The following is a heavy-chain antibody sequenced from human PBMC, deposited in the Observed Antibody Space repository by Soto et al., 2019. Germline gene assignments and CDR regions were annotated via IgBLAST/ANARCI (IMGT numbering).Heavy chain of an antibody. CDR1: GFTFSSYA. V-gene: IGHV3-30-3*01. Sequence: PGGSLRLSCAASGFTFSSYAMHWVRQAPGKGLEWVAVISYDGSNKYYADSVKGRFTISRDNSKNTLYPQMNSLRAEDTAVYYCARGDVLRYFDWSNDNWFDPWGQGTLVTVSS. D-gene: IGHD3-9*01. J-gene: IGHJ5*02. CDR2: ISYDGSNK. CDR3: ARGDVLRYFDWSNDNWFDP.